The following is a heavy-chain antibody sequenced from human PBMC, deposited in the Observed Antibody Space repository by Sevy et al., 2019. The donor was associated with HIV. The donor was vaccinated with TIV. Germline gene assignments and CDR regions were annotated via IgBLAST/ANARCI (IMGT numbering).Heavy chain of an antibody. J-gene: IGHJ6*03. CDR1: GGSISSSSYY. D-gene: IGHD2-8*01. Sequence: SETLSLTCTVSGGSISSSSYYWGWIRQPPGKGLEWIGSIYYSGSTYYNPSLKSRVTISVDTSKNQFSLKLSSVTAADTAVYYCASGYCTKGVCYRGYYYYMDVWGKGTTVTVSS. V-gene: IGHV4-39*01. CDR3: ASGYCTKGVCYRGYYYYMDV. CDR2: IYYSGST.